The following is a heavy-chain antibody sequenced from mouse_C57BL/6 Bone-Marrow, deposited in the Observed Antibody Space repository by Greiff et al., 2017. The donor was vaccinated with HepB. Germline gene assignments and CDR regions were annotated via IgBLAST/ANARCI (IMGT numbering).Heavy chain of an antibody. D-gene: IGHD1-1*01. Sequence: DVKLVESGGGLVKPGGSLKLSCAASGFTFSDYGMHWVRQAPEKGLEWVAYISSGSSTIYYADTVKGRFTISRDNAKNTLFLQMTSLRSEDTAMYYCARGDYYGSSCYFDYWGQGTTLTVSS. J-gene: IGHJ2*01. CDR1: GFTFSDYG. CDR3: ARGDYYGSSCYFDY. V-gene: IGHV5-17*01. CDR2: ISSGSSTI.